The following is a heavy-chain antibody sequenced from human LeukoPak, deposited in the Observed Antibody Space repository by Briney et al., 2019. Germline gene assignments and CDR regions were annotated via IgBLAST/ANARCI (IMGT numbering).Heavy chain of an antibody. J-gene: IGHJ4*02. V-gene: IGHV3-30*04. CDR2: TSSDGSDT. CDR3: ARDRYYFDSRGYYYPSYYFDY. CDR1: GFTFSSYA. Sequence: GGSLRLSCAASGFTFSSYAMHWVRQAPGKGLEWVAITSSDGSDTYYADSVRGRFTISRDNSKNTLYLQMNNLRPEDTAVYYCARDRYYFDSRGYYYPSYYFDYWGQGSLVTVSS. D-gene: IGHD3-22*01.